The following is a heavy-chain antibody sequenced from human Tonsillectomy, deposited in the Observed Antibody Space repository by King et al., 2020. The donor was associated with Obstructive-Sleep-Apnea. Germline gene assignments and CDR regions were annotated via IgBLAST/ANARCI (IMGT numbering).Heavy chain of an antibody. D-gene: IGHD2-2*01. CDR2: IGAYNGNT. V-gene: IGHV1-18*04. CDR3: ARGLTDIVVVPAAMERGYYFDY. Sequence: VQLVQSGAEVKKPGASVKVSCKASGYTFISYGISWVRQAPGQGLEWMGWIGAYNGNTNYAQKIQGRVTMTTDTSTSTAYMELRSLRSDDTAVYYCARGLTDIVVVPAAMERGYYFDYWGQGTLVTVSS. J-gene: IGHJ4*02. CDR1: GYTFISYG.